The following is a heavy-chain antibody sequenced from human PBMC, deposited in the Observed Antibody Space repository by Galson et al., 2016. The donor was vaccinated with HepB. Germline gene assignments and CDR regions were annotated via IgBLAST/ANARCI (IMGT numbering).Heavy chain of an antibody. Sequence: SLRLSCAASGFTFSTYWMHWVRQVPGMGLVWVSRVNSDGSRTTYVDSVKGRFTISRDNAKNTLYLQMNSLRVEDTAVYYCARGHIVATVDYYYYGLDVWGQGTTVTVSS. CDR2: VNSDGSRT. CDR3: ARGHIVATVDYYYYGLDV. CDR1: GFTFSTYW. V-gene: IGHV3-74*01. J-gene: IGHJ6*02. D-gene: IGHD5-12*01.